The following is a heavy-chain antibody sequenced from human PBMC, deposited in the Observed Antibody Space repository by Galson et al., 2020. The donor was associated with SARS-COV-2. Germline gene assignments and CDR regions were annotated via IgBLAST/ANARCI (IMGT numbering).Heavy chain of an antibody. Sequence: SETLSLTCTVSGGSISSYYWSWIRQPPGKGLEWIGYIYYSGSTNYNPSLKSRVTISVDTSKNQFSLKLSSVTAADTAVYYCARLGYNWNDVFFGAWYYYYMDVWGKGTTVTVSS. D-gene: IGHD1-1*01. J-gene: IGHJ6*03. CDR1: GGSISSYY. CDR3: ARLGYNWNDVFFGAWYYYYMDV. V-gene: IGHV4-59*08. CDR2: IYYSGST.